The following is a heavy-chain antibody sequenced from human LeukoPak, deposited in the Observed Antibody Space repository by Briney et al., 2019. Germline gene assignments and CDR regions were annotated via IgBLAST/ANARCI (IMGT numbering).Heavy chain of an antibody. CDR1: GGSISSGDYY. CDR2: IYYSGST. V-gene: IGHV4-30-4*01. J-gene: IGHJ6*02. Sequence: PSETLSLTCTVSGGSISSGDYYWSWIRQPPGKGLEWIGYIYYSGSTYYNPSLKSRVTISVDTSKNQFSLKLSSVTAADTAVYYCARCAPYYYGMDVWGQGTTVTVSS. CDR3: ARCAPYYYGMDV.